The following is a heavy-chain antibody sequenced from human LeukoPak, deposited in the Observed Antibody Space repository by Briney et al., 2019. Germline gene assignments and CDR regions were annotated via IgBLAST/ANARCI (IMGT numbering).Heavy chain of an antibody. D-gene: IGHD3-10*01. Sequence: PSETLSLTCTVSGDSINSWYWSWIRQPPGKGLEWIGEINHSGSTNYNPSLKSRVTISVDKSKNQFSLKLSSVTAADTAVYYCARWSGVVGTARGWYFDLWGRGTLVTVSS. J-gene: IGHJ2*01. CDR3: ARWSGVVGTARGWYFDL. CDR1: GDSINSWY. V-gene: IGHV4-34*01. CDR2: INHSGST.